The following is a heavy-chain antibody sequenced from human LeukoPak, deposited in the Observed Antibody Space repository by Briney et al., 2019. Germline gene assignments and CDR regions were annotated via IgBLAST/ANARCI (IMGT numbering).Heavy chain of an antibody. J-gene: IGHJ5*02. Sequence: GGSLRLSCAASGFTFSSYGMHWVRQAPGKGLEWVAFIRYDGSNKYYADSVKGRFTISRDNSKNTLYLQMNSLRAEDTAVYYCAKDTGGYCSSTSCYSPFDPWGQGTLVTSPQ. CDR2: IRYDGSNK. CDR3: AKDTGGYCSSTSCYSPFDP. V-gene: IGHV3-30*02. CDR1: GFTFSSYG. D-gene: IGHD2-2*02.